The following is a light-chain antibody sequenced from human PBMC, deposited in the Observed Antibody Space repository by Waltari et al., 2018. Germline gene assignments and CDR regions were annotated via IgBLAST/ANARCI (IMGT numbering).Light chain of an antibody. V-gene: IGKV3-11*01. CDR1: QSVSGY. Sequence: EIVLTQSTATLSLSPGKRATISCRASQSVSGYLAWYQQRPGQAPRLLIYDANHRATGIPARFSGSGSGTDFTLTISSLEPEDFVVYYCQHRISWPYTFGQGTKLQI. CDR3: QHRISWPYT. J-gene: IGKJ2*01. CDR2: DAN.